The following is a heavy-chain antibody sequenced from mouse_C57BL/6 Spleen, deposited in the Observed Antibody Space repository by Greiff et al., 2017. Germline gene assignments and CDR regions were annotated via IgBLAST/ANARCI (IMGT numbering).Heavy chain of an antibody. D-gene: IGHD1-1*01. Sequence: EVKVVESGGGLVKPGGSLKLSCAASGFTFSDYGMHWVRQAPEKGLEWVAYISSGSSTIYYADTVKGRFTISRDNAKNTLFLQMTSLRSEDTAMYYCVRGCYYYARRDDAMGYCGQGNSDTLSS. CDR3: VRGCYYYARRDDAMGY. CDR1: GFTFSDYG. V-gene: IGHV5-17*01. J-gene: IGHJ4*01. CDR2: ISSGSSTI.